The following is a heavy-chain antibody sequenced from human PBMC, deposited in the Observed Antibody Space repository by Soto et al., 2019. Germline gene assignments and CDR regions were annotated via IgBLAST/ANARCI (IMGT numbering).Heavy chain of an antibody. CDR3: ARPARRYYDSSGYDLGVGAFDI. CDR2: ISGSGGST. V-gene: IGHV3-23*01. J-gene: IGHJ3*02. Sequence: GGSLRLSCAASGFTFSSYAMSWVRQAPGKGLEWVSAISGSGGSTYYADSVKGRFTISRDNSKNTLYLQMNSLRAEDTAVYYCARPARRYYDSSGYDLGVGAFDIWGQGTMVTVSS. CDR1: GFTFSSYA. D-gene: IGHD3-22*01.